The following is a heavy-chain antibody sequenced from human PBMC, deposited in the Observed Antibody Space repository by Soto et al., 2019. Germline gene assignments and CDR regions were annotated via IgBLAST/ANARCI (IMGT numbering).Heavy chain of an antibody. CDR3: AREGPRKGTYLFDY. Sequence: GSLRLSCAASRFTFIDYSISFIRHSPWRGPEWVSYISTSGSTIFYADSVKGRFTISRDNTMSSLYLQMNSLRVEDAAIYYCAREGPRKGTYLFDYWGQGTLVTVSS. V-gene: IGHV3-11*01. J-gene: IGHJ4*02. CDR2: ISTSGSTI. D-gene: IGHD3-10*01. CDR1: RFTFIDYS.